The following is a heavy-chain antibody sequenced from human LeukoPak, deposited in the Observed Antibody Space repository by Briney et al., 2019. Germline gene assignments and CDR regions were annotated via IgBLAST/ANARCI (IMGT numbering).Heavy chain of an antibody. Sequence: GGSLRLSCAAPGFTLSDYTMHWVRQASGRGLEWVARIRSKANNYATEYGPSVKGRFTTSRDDAKNTAYLQMNSLKTEDTAIYYCSAGPSGWTEFFQHWGQGTLATVSS. D-gene: IGHD6-19*01. V-gene: IGHV3-73*01. CDR1: GFTLSDYT. CDR3: SAGPSGWTEFFQH. CDR2: IRSKANNYAT. J-gene: IGHJ1*01.